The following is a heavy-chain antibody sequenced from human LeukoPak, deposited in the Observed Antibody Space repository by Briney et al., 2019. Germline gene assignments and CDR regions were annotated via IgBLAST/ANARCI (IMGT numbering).Heavy chain of an antibody. V-gene: IGHV5-51*01. J-gene: IGHJ1*01. Sequence: GESLKVSCQGSGYSFSSYCIAWVRQMPGQGLEWIGVVYPADSDTRYSPSFQGQVTISVDKSITTAYLQWNSLKASDSATYYCARPGEPDAIGYIQHWGQGTLVTVSS. D-gene: IGHD1-14*01. CDR1: GYSFSSYC. CDR2: VYPADSDT. CDR3: ARPGEPDAIGYIQH.